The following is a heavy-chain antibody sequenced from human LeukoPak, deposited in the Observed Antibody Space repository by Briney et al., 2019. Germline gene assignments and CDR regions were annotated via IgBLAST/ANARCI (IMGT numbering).Heavy chain of an antibody. Sequence: SETLSLTCTVSGDSVSSYYWSWIRQPPGKGLEWIGYIYYIGSTNYNPSLKSRVTISVDTSKNQFSLKLSSVTAADTAVYYCARVSSGSYYGLLSTSFDYWGQGTVVTVSS. J-gene: IGHJ4*02. CDR3: ARVSSGSYYGLLSTSFDY. CDR2: IYYIGST. V-gene: IGHV4-59*02. CDR1: GDSVSSYY. D-gene: IGHD1-26*01.